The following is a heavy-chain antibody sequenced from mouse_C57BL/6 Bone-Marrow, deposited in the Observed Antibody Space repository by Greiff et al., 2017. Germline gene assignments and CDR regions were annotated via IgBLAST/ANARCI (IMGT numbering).Heavy chain of an antibody. V-gene: IGHV3-1*01. CDR3: AREGLRGYYFDY. D-gene: IGHD2-4*01. Sequence: DVKLQESGPGMVKPSQSLSLTCTVTGYSITSGYDWHWIRHFPGNKLEWMGYISYSGSTNYNPSLKSRISITHDTSKNHFFLKLNSVTTEDTATYYCAREGLRGYYFDYWGQGTTLTVSS. CDR2: ISYSGST. J-gene: IGHJ2*01. CDR1: GYSITSGYD.